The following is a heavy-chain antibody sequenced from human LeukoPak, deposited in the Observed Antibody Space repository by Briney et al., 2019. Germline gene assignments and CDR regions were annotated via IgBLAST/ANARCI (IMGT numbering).Heavy chain of an antibody. V-gene: IGHV3-21*01. J-gene: IGHJ6*02. D-gene: IGHD2-21*02. CDR2: ISSSSSYI. CDR1: GFTFSSYS. Sequence: GGSLRLSCAASGFTFSSYSMNWVRQAPGKGLEWVSSISSSSSYIYYADSVKGRFTISRDNAKNSLYLQMSSLRAEDTAVYYCAREAYCGGDCELSEQNYYYYGMDVWGQGTTVTVSS. CDR3: AREAYCGGDCELSEQNYYYYGMDV.